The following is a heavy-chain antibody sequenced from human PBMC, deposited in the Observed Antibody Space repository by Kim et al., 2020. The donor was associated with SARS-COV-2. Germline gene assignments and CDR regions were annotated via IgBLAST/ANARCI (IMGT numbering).Heavy chain of an antibody. V-gene: IGHV1-46*01. Sequence: ASVKVSCKASGYTFTKYYMNWVRQAPGQGLEWMGIINPSGGTTRYAQKFQGRVTLTRETSTSTVYMELSSVRSEDTAVYYCARGGDPLVVVAGTDGFDVWGQGTMVTVSS. CDR2: INPSGGTT. D-gene: IGHD2-15*01. J-gene: IGHJ3*01. CDR1: GYTFTKYY. CDR3: ARGGDPLVVVAGTDGFDV.